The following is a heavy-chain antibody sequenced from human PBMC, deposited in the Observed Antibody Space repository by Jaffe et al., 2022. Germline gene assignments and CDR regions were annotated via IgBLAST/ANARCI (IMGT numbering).Heavy chain of an antibody. CDR1: GYSFTSYW. CDR3: VRSGVIVATLVPFFDY. D-gene: IGHD5-12*01. CDR2: IYPGDSDT. V-gene: IGHV5-51*03. J-gene: IGHJ4*02. Sequence: EVQLVQSGAEVKKPGESLKISCKGSGYSFTSYWIGWVRQMPGKGLEWMGIIYPGDSDTRYSPSFQGQVTISADKSISTAYLQWSSLKASDTAMYYCVRSGVIVATLVPFFDYWGQGTLVTVSS.